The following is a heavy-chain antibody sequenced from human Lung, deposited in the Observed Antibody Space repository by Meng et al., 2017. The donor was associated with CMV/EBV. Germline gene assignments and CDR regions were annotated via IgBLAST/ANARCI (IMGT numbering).Heavy chain of an antibody. V-gene: IGHV1-18*01. CDR3: ARVEVGDMFFDY. J-gene: IGHJ4*02. CDR2: ISAYNGDT. CDR1: GDTFISYG. Sequence: SCKSSGDTFISYGFSWVRQAPGQGLEWMGWISAYNGDTNFAQKLQGRVTMTTDTSTSTAYMELRSLRSDDTAIYYCARVEVGDMFFDYWGQGTLVTVSS. D-gene: IGHD3-22*01.